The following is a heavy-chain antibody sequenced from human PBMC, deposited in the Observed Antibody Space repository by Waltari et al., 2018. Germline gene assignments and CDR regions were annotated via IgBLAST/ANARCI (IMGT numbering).Heavy chain of an antibody. V-gene: IGHV1-69*01. CDR2: MIPRFGTA. CDR1: GGTFSSYA. CDR3: ATSTVGYDFWSGYYFDY. J-gene: IGHJ4*02. D-gene: IGHD3-3*01. Sequence: QVQLVQSGAEVKKPGSSVKVSCKASGGTFSSYAISWVRQAPGQGLEWMGGMIPRFGTANYAQKFQGRVTITADESTSRAYMELSSLRSGDTAVYYCATSTVGYDFWSGYYFDYWGQGTLVTVSS.